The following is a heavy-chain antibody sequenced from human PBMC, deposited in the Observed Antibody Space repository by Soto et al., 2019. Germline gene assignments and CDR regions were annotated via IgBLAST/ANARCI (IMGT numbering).Heavy chain of an antibody. CDR1: GFTFSSYS. J-gene: IGHJ6*02. D-gene: IGHD3-10*01. V-gene: IGHV3-21*01. Sequence: PGGSLRLSCAASGFTFSSYSMNWVRQAPGKGLEWVSSISSSSSYIYYADSVKGRFTISRDNAKNSLYLQMNSLRAEDTAVYYCAREVTMVRGVISGYGMDVWGQGTTVTVS. CDR3: AREVTMVRGVISGYGMDV. CDR2: ISSSSSYI.